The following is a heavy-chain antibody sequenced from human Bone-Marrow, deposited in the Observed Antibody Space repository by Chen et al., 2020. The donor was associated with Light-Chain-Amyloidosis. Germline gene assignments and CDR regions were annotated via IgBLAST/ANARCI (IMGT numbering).Heavy chain of an antibody. Sequence: HLQVQESGPGLVKPSETLSLNCSVFGGSISSSNYSGGWLRQPPGKGLEWLGSIASAGSFFFSGRPYYHPSLKSRVTISVATSKNQFSLKLSSVTAADTALYFCTRHVSRKVNYNWFDPWGQGILVTVSS. CDR1: GGSISSSNYS. J-gene: IGHJ5*02. CDR3: TRHVSRKVNYNWFDP. CDR2: IASAGSFFFSGRP. D-gene: IGHD3-16*01. V-gene: IGHV4-39*01.